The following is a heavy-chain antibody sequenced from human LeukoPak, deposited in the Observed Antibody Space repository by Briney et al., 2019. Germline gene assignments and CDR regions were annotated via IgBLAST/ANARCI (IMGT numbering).Heavy chain of an antibody. J-gene: IGHJ4*02. D-gene: IGHD3-22*01. V-gene: IGHV1-69*13. CDR2: IIPIFGTA. Sequence: SVKVSCKASGGTFSSYAISWVRQAPGQGLEWMGGIIPIFGTANYAQKFQGRVTITADESTSTAYMELSSLRSEDTAVYYCARDNTYYYDSSGYYDRFDYWGQGTLVTVSS. CDR3: ARDNTYYYDSSGYYDRFDY. CDR1: GGTFSSYA.